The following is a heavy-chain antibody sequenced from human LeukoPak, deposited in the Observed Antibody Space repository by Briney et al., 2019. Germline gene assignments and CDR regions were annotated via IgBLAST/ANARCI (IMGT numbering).Heavy chain of an antibody. CDR1: GGSFSGYY. J-gene: IGHJ4*02. D-gene: IGHD3-22*01. Sequence: PSETLSLTCAVYGGSFSGYYWSWIRQPPGKGLEWIGEINHSGSTNYNPSLKSRVTISVDTSKNQFSLKLSSVTAADTAVYYCAHFDSSGGPDYWGQGTLVTVSP. V-gene: IGHV4-34*01. CDR2: INHSGST. CDR3: AHFDSSGGPDY.